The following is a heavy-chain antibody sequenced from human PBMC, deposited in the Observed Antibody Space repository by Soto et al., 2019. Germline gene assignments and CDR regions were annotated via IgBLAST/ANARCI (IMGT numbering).Heavy chain of an antibody. CDR2: VTASGGGT. D-gene: IGHD5-18*01. V-gene: IGHV3-23*01. CDR1: GFIFNNYA. J-gene: IGHJ4*02. Sequence: GSVRLSCAASGFIFNNYAMTWVRQAPGKGLEWVPTVTASGGGTFYANSVKGRFTISRDNSRNTLHLQMSSLRVEDTALYYCAKALVPALTAKFGYWGQGTLVTVSS. CDR3: AKALVPALTAKFGY.